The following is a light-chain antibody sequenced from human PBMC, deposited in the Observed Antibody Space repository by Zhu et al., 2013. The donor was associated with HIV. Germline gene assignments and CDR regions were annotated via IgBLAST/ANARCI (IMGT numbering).Light chain of an antibody. CDR3: SSYTSSSTSWV. V-gene: IGLV2-14*01. Sequence: QSALTQPASVSGSPGQSITISCTGTSSDVGGYNYVSWYQQHPGKAPKLMIYEVSNRPSGVSNRFSGSKSGNTASLTISGLQAEDEADYYCSSYTSSSTSWVFGGGTKADRP. J-gene: IGLJ3*02. CDR1: SSDVGGYNY. CDR2: EVS.